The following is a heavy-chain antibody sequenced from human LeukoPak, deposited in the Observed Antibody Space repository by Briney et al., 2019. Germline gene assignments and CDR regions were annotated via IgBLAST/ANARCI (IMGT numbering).Heavy chain of an antibody. D-gene: IGHD2-2*01. CDR2: INHSGST. Sequence: SETLSLTCAVYGGSFSGYYWSWIRQPPGKGLEWIGEINHSGSTNYNPSLKSRVTISVDTSKNQFSLKLSSVTAADTAVYYCARVVVPAAMEFDYWGQGTLVTVSS. V-gene: IGHV4-34*01. J-gene: IGHJ4*02. CDR1: GGSFSGYY. CDR3: ARVVVPAAMEFDY.